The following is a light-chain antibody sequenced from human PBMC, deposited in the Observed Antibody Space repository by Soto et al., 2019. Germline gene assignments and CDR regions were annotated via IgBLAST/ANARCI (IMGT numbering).Light chain of an antibody. J-gene: IGLJ2*01. Sequence: QSVLTQPPSVSGAPGQRVTISCTGSSSNIGAGYDVNWYQQLPGTAPKLLIYGNSNRPSGVPDRFSGSKSGTSASLAITGLQAEDEADYYCQSYDSSLSGSVFGGWTKLTVL. V-gene: IGLV1-40*01. CDR1: SSNIGAGYD. CDR2: GNS. CDR3: QSYDSSLSGSV.